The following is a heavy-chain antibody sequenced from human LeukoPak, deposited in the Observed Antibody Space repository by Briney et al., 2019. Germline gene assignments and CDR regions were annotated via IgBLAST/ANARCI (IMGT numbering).Heavy chain of an antibody. Sequence: GASVKVSCKASGYTFTGYYMHWVRQAPGQGLEWMGWINPNSGGTNYAQKFQGRVTMTRDTSISTAYMELSRLRSDDTAVYYCARDLVVVPAAMAQNYYYYMDVWGKGTTVTVSS. D-gene: IGHD2-2*01. CDR3: ARDLVVVPAAMAQNYYYYMDV. V-gene: IGHV1-2*02. CDR2: INPNSGGT. CDR1: GYTFTGYY. J-gene: IGHJ6*03.